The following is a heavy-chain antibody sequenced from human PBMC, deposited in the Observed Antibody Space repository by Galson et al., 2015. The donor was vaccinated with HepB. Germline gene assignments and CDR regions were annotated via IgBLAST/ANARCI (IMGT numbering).Heavy chain of an antibody. D-gene: IGHD2-21*02. J-gene: IGHJ2*01. CDR2: IGVAGNT. Sequence: SLRLSCAISGFTVSSYDFHWVRQRIGEGLEWVSVIGVAGNTFHSDSARGRFTLSREDAKNSLYLQMNSLSAGDTAVYYCVREFCSGGDCPGGWYFDLWGRGTLVTVSS. CDR3: VREFCSGGDCPGGWYFDL. CDR1: GFTVSSYD. V-gene: IGHV3-13*01.